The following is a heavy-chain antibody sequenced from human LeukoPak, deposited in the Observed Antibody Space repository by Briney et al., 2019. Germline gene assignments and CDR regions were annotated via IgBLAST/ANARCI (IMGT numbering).Heavy chain of an antibody. J-gene: IGHJ5*02. CDR3: ARHYLSDGILSTFDP. D-gene: IGHD2-2*01. CDR1: GGSISSSPYY. V-gene: IGHV4-39*01. CDR2: IYYRGST. Sequence: SETLSLTCTVSGGSISSSPYYWGWSRQPPGKGLEWIGTIYYRGSTYSNPSLNSRVTISLDTSKNQFSLRLRSVTAADTALYYCARHYLSDGILSTFDPWGQGPLVTVSS.